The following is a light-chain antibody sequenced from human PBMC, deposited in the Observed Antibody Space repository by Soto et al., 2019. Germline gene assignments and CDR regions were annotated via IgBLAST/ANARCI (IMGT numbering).Light chain of an antibody. CDR1: QSVRSNY. CDR2: GAS. Sequence: EIVLTQSPGTLSLSSGERATLSCRASQSVRSNYLAWYQQKPGQAPRLLIYGASSRATGIPDRFGGSGSGTDFTLTISRLETEEFAVYYCQQYASSPLTFGGGTKVEIK. V-gene: IGKV3-20*01. CDR3: QQYASSPLT. J-gene: IGKJ4*01.